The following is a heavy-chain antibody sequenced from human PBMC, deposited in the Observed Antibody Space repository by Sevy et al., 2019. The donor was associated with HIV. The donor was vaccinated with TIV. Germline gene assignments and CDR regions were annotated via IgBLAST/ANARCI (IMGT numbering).Heavy chain of an antibody. CDR1: GGSFSGYY. Sequence: SETLSLTCAVYGGSFSGYYWSWIRQPPGNGLEWIGEINHSGSTNYNPSLKSRVTISVDTSKNQFSLKLSSVTAADTAVYYCARGHTGTTQYYFDYSGQRTLVTVSS. CDR3: ARGHTGTTQYYFDY. CDR2: INHSGST. J-gene: IGHJ4*02. D-gene: IGHD1-7*01. V-gene: IGHV4-34*01.